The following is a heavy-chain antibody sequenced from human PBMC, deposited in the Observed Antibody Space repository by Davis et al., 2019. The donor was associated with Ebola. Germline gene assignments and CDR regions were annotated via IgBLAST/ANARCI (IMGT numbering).Heavy chain of an antibody. CDR1: GYTFTSYY. CDR3: ARGVTYYDFWSGYGNTVHFDY. V-gene: IGHV1-46*01. D-gene: IGHD3-3*01. Sequence: ASVKVSCKASGYTFTSYYMHWVRQAPGQGLEWMGIINPSGGSTSYAQKLQGRVTMTRNTSISTAYMELSSLRSEDTAVYYCARGVTYYDFWSGYGNTVHFDYWGQGTLVTVSS. CDR2: INPSGGST. J-gene: IGHJ4*02.